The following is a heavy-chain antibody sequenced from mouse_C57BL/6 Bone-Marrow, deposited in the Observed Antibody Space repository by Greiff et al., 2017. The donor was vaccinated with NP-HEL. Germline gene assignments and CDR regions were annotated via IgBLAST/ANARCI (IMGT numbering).Heavy chain of an antibody. Sequence: EVMLVESGGGLVQPGGSLKLSCAASGFTFSDYGMAWVRQAPRKGPEWVAFISNLAYSIYYADTVTGRFTISRENAKNTLYLEMSSLSSEDTAMYYCARHSAYYYGSSYEDYAMDYWGQGTSVTVSS. V-gene: IGHV5-15*04. CDR3: ARHSAYYYGSSYEDYAMDY. D-gene: IGHD1-1*01. CDR1: GFTFSDYG. CDR2: ISNLAYSI. J-gene: IGHJ4*01.